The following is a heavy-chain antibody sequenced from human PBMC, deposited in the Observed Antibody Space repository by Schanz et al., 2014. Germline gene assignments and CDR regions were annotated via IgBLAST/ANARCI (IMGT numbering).Heavy chain of an antibody. CDR1: GGSISSNNW. D-gene: IGHD6-19*01. V-gene: IGHV4-4*02. J-gene: IGHJ4*02. CDR2: IYQSGKT. Sequence: QVQLQESGPGLVKPSGTLSLTCTVSGGSISSNNWWTWVRQPPGKGLEWIGEIYQSGKTTYDPSLKRRLTVSMDKSSNQFSLRLPSVTAADTAVYFCAGRPVRARSGGLDSWGQGTLVTVSS. CDR3: AGRPVRARSGGLDS.